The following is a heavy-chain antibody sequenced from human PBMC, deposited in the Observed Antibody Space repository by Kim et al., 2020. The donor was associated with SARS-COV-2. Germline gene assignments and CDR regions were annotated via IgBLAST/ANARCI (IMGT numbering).Heavy chain of an antibody. Sequence: GGSLRLSCAASGFTFSSYAMSWVRQAPGKGLEWVSAISGSGGSTYYADSVKGRFTISRDNSKNTLYLQMNSLRAEDTAVYYCEKTGTAMVTSYYFDYWGQGTLVTVSS. CDR1: GFTFSSYA. V-gene: IGHV3-23*01. J-gene: IGHJ4*02. CDR3: EKTGTAMVTSYYFDY. D-gene: IGHD5-18*01. CDR2: ISGSGGST.